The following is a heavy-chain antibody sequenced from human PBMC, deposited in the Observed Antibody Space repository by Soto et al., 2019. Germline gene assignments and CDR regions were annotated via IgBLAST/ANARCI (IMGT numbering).Heavy chain of an antibody. V-gene: IGHV1-18*01. Sequence: ASVKVSCKASGYTFTSYGISWVRQAPGQGLEWMGWISAYNGNTNYAQKLQGRVTMTTDTSTSTAYMELRSLRSDDTAVYYWARDRDYYDSSGYSSWGQGSLVTVSS. CDR1: GYTFTSYG. J-gene: IGHJ5*02. CDR2: ISAYNGNT. D-gene: IGHD3-22*01. CDR3: ARDRDYYDSSGYSS.